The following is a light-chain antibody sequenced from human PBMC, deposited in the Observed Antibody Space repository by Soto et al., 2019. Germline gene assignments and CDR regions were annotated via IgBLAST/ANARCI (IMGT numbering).Light chain of an antibody. V-gene: IGLV2-14*01. Sequence: QSVLTQPASVSGSPGQSITISCTGTSSDVGAYNYVSWYQQQSGKAPKLLIHEVSSRPAGVSDRFSGSKSGNTASLTISGLQAEDEADYYCSAFATSRAYVFGIGNKVTVL. CDR3: SAFATSRAYV. CDR1: SSDVGAYNY. CDR2: EVS. J-gene: IGLJ1*01.